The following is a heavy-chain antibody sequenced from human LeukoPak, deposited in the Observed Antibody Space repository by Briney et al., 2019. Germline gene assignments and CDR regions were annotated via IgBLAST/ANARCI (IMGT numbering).Heavy chain of an antibody. Sequence: SETLSLTCTVSGGGSMSSYYWSWIRQPAGKGLEYIGRIYTSGSTNYNPSLRSRVTMSVDTSKNQFSLKVTSVTAADTAVYYCARHYTSGWDFDYWGQGTLVTVSS. J-gene: IGHJ4*02. CDR2: IYTSGST. V-gene: IGHV4-4*07. CDR1: GGGSMSSYY. D-gene: IGHD6-19*01. CDR3: ARHYTSGWDFDY.